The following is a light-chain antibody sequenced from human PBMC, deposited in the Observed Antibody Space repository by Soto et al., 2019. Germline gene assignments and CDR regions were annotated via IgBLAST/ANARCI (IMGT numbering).Light chain of an antibody. Sequence: EMVLTQSPGTLFLSPGERGTLSCRDRQSLSITYLAWYQKKTGQVXRLLIYGASSRATGIPDRFSVSVSGTDYTLIISRLETEDGAVVDGHQWDSSPWTFLQGTKVEI. CDR3: HQWDSSPWT. CDR1: QSLSITY. V-gene: IGKV3-20*01. J-gene: IGKJ1*01. CDR2: GAS.